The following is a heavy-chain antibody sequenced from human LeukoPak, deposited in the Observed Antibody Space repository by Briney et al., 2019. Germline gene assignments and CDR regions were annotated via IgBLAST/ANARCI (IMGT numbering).Heavy chain of an antibody. D-gene: IGHD6-13*01. CDR1: GLTFSNYA. CDR2: LSNNGGRT. V-gene: IGHV3-64D*09. Sequence: PGGSLRLSCSPSGLTFSNYAMHWVRHAPGKGLEYVSALSNNGGRTYYEDSAKSRFTISRDNSKNTLYLQLSSLRAEDAAVYYCLKGRYSISGYSSHYWGQGTLVTVSS. J-gene: IGHJ4*02. CDR3: LKGRYSISGYSSHY.